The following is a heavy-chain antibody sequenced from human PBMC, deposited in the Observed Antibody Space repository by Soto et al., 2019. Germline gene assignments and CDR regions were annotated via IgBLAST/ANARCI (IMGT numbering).Heavy chain of an antibody. CDR1: GFTFDDYG. D-gene: IGHD3-10*01. CDR3: ARDARHDPIRGVASNAFDI. V-gene: IGHV3-20*01. Sequence: EVQLVESGGGVVRPGGSLRLSCAASGFTFDDYGMSWVRQAPGKGLEWVSGINWNGGSTGYADSVKGRFTISRDNAKNSLYLQMNSLRAEDTALYHCARDARHDPIRGVASNAFDIWGQGTMVTVSS. CDR2: INWNGGST. J-gene: IGHJ3*02.